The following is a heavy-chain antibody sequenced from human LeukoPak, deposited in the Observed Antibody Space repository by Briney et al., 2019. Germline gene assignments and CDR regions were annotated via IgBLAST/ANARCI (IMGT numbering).Heavy chain of an antibody. Sequence: PGGSLRLSCAASGFPFSSYSMNWVRQAPGKGLEWVSSISSSSSYIYYADSVKGRFTISRDNAKNSLYLQMNSLRAEDTAVYYCSRDAYCSGGSCSHMDVWGKGTTVTVSS. V-gene: IGHV3-21*01. J-gene: IGHJ6*03. CDR2: ISSSSSYI. D-gene: IGHD2-15*01. CDR1: GFPFSSYS. CDR3: SRDAYCSGGSCSHMDV.